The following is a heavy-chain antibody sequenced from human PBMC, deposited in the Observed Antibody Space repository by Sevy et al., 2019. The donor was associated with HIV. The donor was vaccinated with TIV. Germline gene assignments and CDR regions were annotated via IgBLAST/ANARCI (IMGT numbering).Heavy chain of an antibody. CDR2: ISGSGVST. Sequence: GGSLRLSCAASRFTLRSYAMSWVRQAPGKGLEWVSAISGSGVSTYYVASVKGRFTISRDNSKNTLYLQMNSLRAEDMAVYYCAKDVRYDSSGYFDYWGQGILVTVSS. V-gene: IGHV3-23*01. CDR1: RFTLRSYA. CDR3: AKDVRYDSSGYFDY. D-gene: IGHD3-22*01. J-gene: IGHJ4*02.